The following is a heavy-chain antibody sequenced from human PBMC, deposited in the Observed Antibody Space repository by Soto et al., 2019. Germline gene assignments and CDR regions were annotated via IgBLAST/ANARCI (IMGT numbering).Heavy chain of an antibody. Sequence: SETLSLTCTVSGGSISSSTYHWAWIRQPPGKGLEWIASIYYTGTTYYSPSLKSRVTISVDTSNNHFSLKLSSVTAADTAVYYCSRERESASEHWGQGTLVTVSS. J-gene: IGHJ4*02. V-gene: IGHV4-39*02. CDR3: SRERESASEH. CDR1: GGSISSSTYH. CDR2: IYYTGTT.